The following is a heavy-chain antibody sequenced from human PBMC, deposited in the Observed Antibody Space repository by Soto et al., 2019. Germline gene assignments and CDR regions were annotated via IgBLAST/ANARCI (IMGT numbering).Heavy chain of an antibody. V-gene: IGHV1-18*01. CDR3: ARSPGIAVAGIFDY. CDR1: GYTFTSYG. D-gene: IGHD6-19*01. CDR2: ISAYNGNT. J-gene: IGHJ4*02. Sequence: ASVKVSCKASGYTFTSYGISWVRQAPGQGLERMGWISAYNGNTNYAQKLQGRVTMTTDTSTSTAYMELRSLRSDDSAVYYCARSPGIAVAGIFDYWGQGTLVTVSS.